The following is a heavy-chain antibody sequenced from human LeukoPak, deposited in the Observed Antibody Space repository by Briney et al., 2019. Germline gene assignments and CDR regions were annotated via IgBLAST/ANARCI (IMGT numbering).Heavy chain of an antibody. CDR1: GFTFSSYA. CDR3: AKGRGPFYDSSGYYYGYFDY. J-gene: IGHJ4*02. V-gene: IGHV3-23*01. D-gene: IGHD3-22*01. Sequence: GASLRLSCAASGFTFSSYAMSWVRPAPGKELEWVSAISGSGGSTYYADSVKGRFTISRDNSKNTLYLQMNSLRAEDTAVYYCAKGRGPFYDSSGYYYGYFDYWGQGTLVTVSS. CDR2: ISGSGGST.